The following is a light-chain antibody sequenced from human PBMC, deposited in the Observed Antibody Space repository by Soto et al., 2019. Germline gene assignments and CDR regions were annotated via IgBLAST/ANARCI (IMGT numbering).Light chain of an antibody. CDR2: NTS. Sequence: QAVVTQEPSLTVSPGGTVTLTCASSTGAVTSAYYPNWFQQKPGQAPRALIYNTSNKHSWTPARFSGSLLGGTAALTLASVQPEDEAEYYCLLYYGGAYVFGTGTKVTVL. CDR3: LLYYGGAYV. J-gene: IGLJ1*01. CDR1: TGAVTSAYY. V-gene: IGLV7-43*01.